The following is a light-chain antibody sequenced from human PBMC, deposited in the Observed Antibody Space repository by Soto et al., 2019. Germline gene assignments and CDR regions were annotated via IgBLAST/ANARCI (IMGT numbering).Light chain of an antibody. J-gene: IGKJ4*01. Sequence: EIVMTQSPATLSVSPGERATLSCRASQSVSSNLAWYQQKPGQTPKLLIYVASTMATGIPARFSGSGSGTEFNLTISSLQSEDFAVYDCQQYNVWPLTFGGGTKVEFK. V-gene: IGKV3-15*01. CDR2: VAS. CDR1: QSVSSN. CDR3: QQYNVWPLT.